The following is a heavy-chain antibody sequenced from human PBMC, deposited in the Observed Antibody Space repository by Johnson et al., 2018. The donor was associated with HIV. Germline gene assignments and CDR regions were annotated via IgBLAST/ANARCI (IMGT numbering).Heavy chain of an antibody. J-gene: IGHJ3*02. CDR2: IRYDGSNK. CDR1: GFTFSDYY. D-gene: IGHD2-2*03. V-gene: IGHV3-30*02. Sequence: QVQLVESGGGLVQPGGSLRLSCAASGFTFSDYYMSWIRQAPGKWLEWVAFIRYDGSNKYYADSVKGRFTISRDNSKNTLYLQMNSLRAEDTAVYYCARGHGSDAFEIWGQGTMVNVSS. CDR3: ARGHGSDAFEI.